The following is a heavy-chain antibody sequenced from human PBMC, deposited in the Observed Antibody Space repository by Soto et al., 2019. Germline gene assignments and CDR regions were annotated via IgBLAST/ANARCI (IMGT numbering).Heavy chain of an antibody. Sequence: SVKVSCKASGGPFSTSTISWVRQAPGQGLEWMGGIIPIFGTTNYAQKFQGKVTITADESTSTAFMELSSLRSEDTAVYYCRSSTYYYDSNEDWFDPWGQGSLVTVSS. V-gene: IGHV1-69*13. CDR2: IIPIFGTT. CDR3: RSSTYYYDSNEDWFDP. J-gene: IGHJ5*02. CDR1: GGPFSTST. D-gene: IGHD3-22*01.